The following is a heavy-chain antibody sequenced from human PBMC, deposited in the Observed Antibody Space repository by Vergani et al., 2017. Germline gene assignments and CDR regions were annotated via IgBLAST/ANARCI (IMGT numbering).Heavy chain of an antibody. CDR3: ARGGQAVAGNWLSEYWYFDL. Sequence: QVQLVQSGAEVKKPGASVKVSCKASGYTFTSYGISWVRQAPGQGLEWMGWISAYNGNTNYAQKLQGRVTMTTDTSTSTAYMELSRLRSDDTAVYYCARGGQAVAGNWLSEYWYFDLWGRGTLVTVSS. D-gene: IGHD6-19*01. CDR2: ISAYNGNT. V-gene: IGHV1-18*01. J-gene: IGHJ2*01. CDR1: GYTFTSYG.